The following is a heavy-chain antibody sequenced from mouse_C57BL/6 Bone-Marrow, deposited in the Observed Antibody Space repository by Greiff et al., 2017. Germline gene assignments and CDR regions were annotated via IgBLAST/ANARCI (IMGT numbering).Heavy chain of an antibody. D-gene: IGHD2-4*01. V-gene: IGHV1-64*01. CDR2: IHPNSGST. Sequence: QVQLQQPGAELVKPGASVKLSCKASGYTFTSYWMHWVKQRPGQGLEWIGMIHPNSGSTNYNEKFKSKATLTVDKSSRTAYMQLSSLPSEDSAVYYCARDYDYDVLCAYYGQGTRTTVTA. CDR3: ARDYDYDVLCAY. J-gene: IGHJ3*01. CDR1: GYTFTSYW.